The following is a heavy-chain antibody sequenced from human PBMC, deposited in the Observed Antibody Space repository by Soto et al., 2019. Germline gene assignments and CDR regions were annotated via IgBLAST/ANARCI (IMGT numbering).Heavy chain of an antibody. J-gene: IGHJ4*02. D-gene: IGHD6-13*01. CDR3: ARDGYSSSWAPRY. CDR2: IIPIFGTA. V-gene: IGHV1-69*01. CDR1: GGTFSSYA. Sequence: SVKVSCKASGGTFSSYAISWGRQAPGQGLEWMGGIIPIFGTANYAQKFQGRVTITADESTSTAYIELSSLRSEDTAVYYCARDGYSSSWAPRYWGQGTLVTVSS.